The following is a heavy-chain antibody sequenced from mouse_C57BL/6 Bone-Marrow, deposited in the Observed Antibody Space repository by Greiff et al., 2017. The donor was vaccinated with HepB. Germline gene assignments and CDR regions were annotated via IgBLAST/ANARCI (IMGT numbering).Heavy chain of an antibody. CDR3: ARPNYYGSSYWFAY. J-gene: IGHJ3*01. D-gene: IGHD1-1*01. Sequence: QVQLKQSGAELARPGASVKLSCKASGYTFPSYGISWVKQRTGQGLEWIGEIYPRSGNTYYNEKFKGKATLTADKSSSTAYMELRSLTSEDSAVYFCARPNYYGSSYWFAYWGQGTLVTVSA. CDR1: GYTFPSYG. V-gene: IGHV1-81*01. CDR2: IYPRSGNT.